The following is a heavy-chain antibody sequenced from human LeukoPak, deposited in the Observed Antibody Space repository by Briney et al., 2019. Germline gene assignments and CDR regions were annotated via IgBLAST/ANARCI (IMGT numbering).Heavy chain of an antibody. V-gene: IGHV4-34*01. CDR2: INHSGST. D-gene: IGHD2-15*01. Sequence: PSETLSLTCAVYGGSFSGYYWSWIRQPPGKGLEWIGEINHSGSTNYNPSLKGRVTISVDTSKNQFSLKLSSVTAADTAVYYCARGRGGRYCSGGSCYSEFRYYYYGMDVWGQGTTVTVSS. CDR1: GGSFSGYY. CDR3: ARGRGGRYCSGGSCYSEFRYYYYGMDV. J-gene: IGHJ6*02.